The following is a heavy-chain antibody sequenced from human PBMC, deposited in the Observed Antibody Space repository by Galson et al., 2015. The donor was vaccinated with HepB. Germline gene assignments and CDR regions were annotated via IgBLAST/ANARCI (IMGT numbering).Heavy chain of an antibody. CDR2: ISAYNGNT. J-gene: IGHJ5*02. CDR1: GYTFTRYG. D-gene: IGHD1-26*01. CDR3: AREGSGSYYGRGWFDP. Sequence: SVKVSCKASGYTFTRYGISWVRQAPGQGLEWMGWISAYNGNTNYAQKLQGRVTMTTDTSTSTAYMELRSLRSDDTAVYYCAREGSGSYYGRGWFDPWGQGTLVTVSS. V-gene: IGHV1-18*01.